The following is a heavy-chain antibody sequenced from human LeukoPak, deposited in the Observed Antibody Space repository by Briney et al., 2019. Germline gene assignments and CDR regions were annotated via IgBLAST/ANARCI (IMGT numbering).Heavy chain of an antibody. D-gene: IGHD5-18*01. J-gene: IGHJ6*03. V-gene: IGHV4-61*05. CDR1: GGSISSSSYY. CDR2: IYYSGST. Sequence: PSETLSLTCTVSGGSISSSSYYWGWIRQPPGEGLEWIGYIYYSGSTNYNPSLKSRVAISVDTSKNQFSLKLTSVTAADTAVYYCARTTEGGYTYGYFYYYYMDVWGKGTTVTISS. CDR3: ARTTEGGYTYGYFYYYYMDV.